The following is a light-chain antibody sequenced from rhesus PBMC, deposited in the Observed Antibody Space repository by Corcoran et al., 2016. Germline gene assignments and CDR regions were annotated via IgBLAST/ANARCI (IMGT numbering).Light chain of an antibody. Sequence: DIQMTQSPSSLSASVGDTVTITCRASQGISSYLAWYQQKPGKAPKVLISKASTLQSGVPSRVSGSGDGTEFTLTISSLQPEDFATYYCQQYNNDPPWTFGQGTKVEIK. CDR1: QGISSY. CDR3: QQYNNDPPWT. J-gene: IGKJ1*01. V-gene: IGKV1-25*01. CDR2: KAS.